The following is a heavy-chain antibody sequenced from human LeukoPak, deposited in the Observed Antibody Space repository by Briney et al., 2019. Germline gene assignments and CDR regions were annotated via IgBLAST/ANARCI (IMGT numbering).Heavy chain of an antibody. D-gene: IGHD2/OR15-2a*01. J-gene: IGHJ6*02. V-gene: IGHV3-23*01. CDR3: AKGGRILLKNFGLDV. CDR1: GFTFYSHV. CDR2: ISGSGVTT. Sequence: PGGSLRLSCVASGFTFYSHVMSWVRQAPGMGLEWVSAISGSGVTTFYADSMKGRFTISRDNSKNTLYLQMNSLRAEDTAVYYCAKGGRILLKNFGLDVWGQGTTVTVSS.